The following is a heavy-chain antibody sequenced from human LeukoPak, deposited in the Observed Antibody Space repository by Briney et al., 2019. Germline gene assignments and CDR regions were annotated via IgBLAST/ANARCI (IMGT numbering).Heavy chain of an antibody. D-gene: IGHD3-22*01. CDR3: ARDRGTYYYDTSSHYDAFDI. CDR1: GFTFSSYW. J-gene: IGHJ3*02. Sequence: GGSLRLSCAPSGFTFSSYWMSWVRQAPGKGLEWVANIKQDGSEKYYVDSVKGRFTISRDNAKNSLYLQMNSLRAEDTAVYYCARDRGTYYYDTSSHYDAFDIWGQGTMVTVSS. CDR2: IKQDGSEK. V-gene: IGHV3-7*01.